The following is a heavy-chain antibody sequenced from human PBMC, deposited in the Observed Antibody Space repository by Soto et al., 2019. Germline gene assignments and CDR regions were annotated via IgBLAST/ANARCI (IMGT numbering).Heavy chain of an antibody. CDR3: VHKRSLDYGMNV. V-gene: IGHV2-5*02. CDR1: GFSLSTSGVA. J-gene: IGHJ6*02. CDR2: IYWDDDK. Sequence: QITLKETSPTLVKPTHTLTLTCTFSGFSLSTSGVAVGWIRQPPVKALEWLALIYWDDDKRYSPSLKSTLTITKDTPKNQVVHTVNNMDPVDTATYFYVHKRSLDYGMNVWRQGTTVTVSS.